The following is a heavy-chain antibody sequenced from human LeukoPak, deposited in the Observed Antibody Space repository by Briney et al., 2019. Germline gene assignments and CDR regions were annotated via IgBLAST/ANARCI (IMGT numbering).Heavy chain of an antibody. CDR3: ARSGRYCSSTSCYTDY. J-gene: IGHJ4*02. Sequence: SETLSLTCTVSGGSISSSSYYWGWIRQPPGKGLEWIGSIYYSGSTYYNPSLKSRVTISVDTSKNQFSLKLSSVTAADTAVYYCARSGRYCSSTSCYTDYWGQGTLVTVSS. V-gene: IGHV4-39*07. CDR2: IYYSGST. D-gene: IGHD2-2*02. CDR1: GGSISSSSYY.